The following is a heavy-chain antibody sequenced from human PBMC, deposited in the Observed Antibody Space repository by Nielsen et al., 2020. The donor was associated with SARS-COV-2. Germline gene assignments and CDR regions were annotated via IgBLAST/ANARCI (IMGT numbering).Heavy chain of an antibody. Sequence: GESLKISCAASGFTFSNAWMSWVRQAPGKGLGWVGRIKSKTDGGTTDYAAPVKGRFTISRDDSKNTLYLQMNSLKTEDTAVYYCTSAFLEWLPDYYFDYWGQGTLVTVSS. CDR1: GFTFSNAW. D-gene: IGHD3-3*02. J-gene: IGHJ4*02. V-gene: IGHV3-15*01. CDR2: IKSKTDGGTT. CDR3: TSAFLEWLPDYYFDY.